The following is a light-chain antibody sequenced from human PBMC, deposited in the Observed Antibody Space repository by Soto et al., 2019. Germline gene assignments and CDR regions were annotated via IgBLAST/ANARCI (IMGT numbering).Light chain of an antibody. CDR3: QQRSNWPRT. CDR1: QSVSSY. V-gene: IGKV3-11*01. CDR2: DAS. J-gene: IGKJ1*01. Sequence: EIVLTQSPATLSLSPGERATLSCRASQSVSSYLAWYQQKPGQAPRLLIYDASNRATAIPARFSGSGSGTDFTLTISSPAPEDFALYYCQQRSNWPRTFGQGTKVEIK.